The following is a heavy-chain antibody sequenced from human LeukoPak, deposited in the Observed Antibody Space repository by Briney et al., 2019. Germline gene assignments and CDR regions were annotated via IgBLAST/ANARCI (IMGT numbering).Heavy chain of an antibody. CDR1: GFTFSSYG. CDR3: AKDYSGYDNSHDY. V-gene: IGHV3-23*01. Sequence: GGTLRLSCAASGFTFSSYGMSWVRQAPGKGLEWVSAISGSGGSTYYADSVKGRLTISRDNSKNTLYLQMNSLRAEDTAVYYCAKDYSGYDNSHDYWGQGTLVTVSS. D-gene: IGHD5-12*01. CDR2: ISGSGGST. J-gene: IGHJ4*02.